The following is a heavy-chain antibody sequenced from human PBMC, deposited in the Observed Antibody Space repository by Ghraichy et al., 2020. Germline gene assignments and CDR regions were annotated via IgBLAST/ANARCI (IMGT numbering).Heavy chain of an antibody. D-gene: IGHD6-13*01. J-gene: IGHJ6*02. CDR2: IYSGGST. Sequence: GESLNISCAASGFTVSSNYMSWVRQAPGKGLEWVSVIYSGGSTYYADSVKGRFTISRDNSKNTLYLQMNSLRAEDTAVYYCAREGIAAAGYYYYGMDVWGQGTTVTVSS. CDR3: AREGIAAAGYYYYGMDV. CDR1: GFTVSSNY. V-gene: IGHV3-53*01.